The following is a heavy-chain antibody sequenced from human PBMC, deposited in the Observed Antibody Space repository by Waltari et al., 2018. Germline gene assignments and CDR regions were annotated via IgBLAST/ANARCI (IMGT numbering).Heavy chain of an antibody. D-gene: IGHD3-16*01. CDR1: GFTFSSYG. J-gene: IGHJ4*02. Sequence: QVQLVESGGGVVQPGGSLRLSCAASGFTFSSYGMHWVRQAPGKGLEWVAFIRYDGSNKYYADSVKGRFTISRDNSKNTLYLQMNSLRAEDTAVYYCAKDLIYGGNYFDYWGQGTLVTVSS. V-gene: IGHV3-30*02. CDR3: AKDLIYGGNYFDY. CDR2: IRYDGSNK.